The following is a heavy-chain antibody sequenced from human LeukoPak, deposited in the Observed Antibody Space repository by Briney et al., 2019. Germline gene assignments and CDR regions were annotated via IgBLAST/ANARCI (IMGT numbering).Heavy chain of an antibody. J-gene: IGHJ6*02. CDR2: IYYSGST. Sequence: SETLSLTCTVSGGSISSYYWSWIRQPPGKGLEWIGYIYYSGSTNYNPSLKSRVTISVDTSKNQFSLKLSSVTAADTAVYYCAKGPRRITRVRPTGGMDVWGQGTTVTVSS. V-gene: IGHV4-59*12. CDR1: GGSISSYY. CDR3: AKGPRRITRVRPTGGMDV. D-gene: IGHD3-10*01.